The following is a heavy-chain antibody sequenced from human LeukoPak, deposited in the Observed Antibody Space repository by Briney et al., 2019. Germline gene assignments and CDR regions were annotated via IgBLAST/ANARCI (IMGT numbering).Heavy chain of an antibody. D-gene: IGHD3-3*01. Sequence: GASVKVSCKASGNTFTGYYMHWVRQAPGQGLEWMGWINPNSGGTNYAQKFQGRVTMTRDTSISTAYMELSRLRSDDTAVYYCARALRFLEWLLSDWGQGTLVTVSS. CDR2: INPNSGGT. V-gene: IGHV1-2*02. CDR1: GNTFTGYY. CDR3: ARALRFLEWLLSD. J-gene: IGHJ4*02.